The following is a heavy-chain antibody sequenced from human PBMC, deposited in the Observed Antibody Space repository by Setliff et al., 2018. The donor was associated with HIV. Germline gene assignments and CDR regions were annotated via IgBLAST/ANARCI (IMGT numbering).Heavy chain of an antibody. D-gene: IGHD6-13*01. CDR2: IHAGNGYT. J-gene: IGHJ4*02. CDR1: GYTFTSYA. Sequence: ASVKVSCKASGYTFTSYAMHWVRQAPGQRLEWMGWIHAGNGYTKYSQKFQGRVTFTRDTSASAAYMDLSSLRSEDTALYYCAIGSSNWPHRPSNYYFDYWGQGTPVTVSS. CDR3: AIGSSNWPHRPSNYYFDY. V-gene: IGHV1-3*01.